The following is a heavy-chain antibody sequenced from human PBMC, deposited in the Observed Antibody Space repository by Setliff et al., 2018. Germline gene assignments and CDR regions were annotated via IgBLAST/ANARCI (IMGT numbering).Heavy chain of an antibody. CDR1: GYTFSSHG. Sequence: ASVKVSCKASGYTFSSHGISWVRQAPGQGHEWMGWISAYNGNTNYAQKLQGRVTMTTDTSTSTAYMELRSLRSEDTAIYYCARGDVYSGSYYHFDYWGQGTLVT. CDR2: ISAYNGNT. V-gene: IGHV1-18*01. CDR3: ARGDVYSGSYYHFDY. J-gene: IGHJ4*02. D-gene: IGHD1-26*01.